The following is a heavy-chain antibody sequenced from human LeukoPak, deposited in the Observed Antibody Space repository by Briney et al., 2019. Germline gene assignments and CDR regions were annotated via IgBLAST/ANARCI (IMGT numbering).Heavy chain of an antibody. D-gene: IGHD5-12*01. Sequence: PSETLSLTCTVPGGSISGYYWSWIRQPAGKGLEWIGRLYGSASIKYNPSLRSRLSLSGDTSKNQFSLKLSSVTAADTAVYYCAREARLASAAGLDVWGQGTMVTVS. J-gene: IGHJ6*02. CDR3: AREARLASAAGLDV. CDR2: LYGSASI. V-gene: IGHV4-4*07. CDR1: GGSISGYY.